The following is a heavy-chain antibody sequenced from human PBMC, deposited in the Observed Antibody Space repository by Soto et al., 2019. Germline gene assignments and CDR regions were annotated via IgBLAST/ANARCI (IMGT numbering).Heavy chain of an antibody. V-gene: IGHV1-69*13. Sequence: SVKVSCKASGGTFSSYAISWVRQAPGQGLEWMGGIIPIFGTANYAQKFQGRVTITADESTSTAYMELSSLRSEDTAVYYCARPASGAGITGTTQLRRGYYYGMDVWGQGTTVTVSS. D-gene: IGHD1-7*01. CDR1: GGTFSSYA. CDR3: ARPASGAGITGTTQLRRGYYYGMDV. CDR2: IIPIFGTA. J-gene: IGHJ6*02.